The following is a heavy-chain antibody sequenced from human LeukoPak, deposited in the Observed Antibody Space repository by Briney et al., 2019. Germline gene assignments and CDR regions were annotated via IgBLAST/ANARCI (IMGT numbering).Heavy chain of an antibody. V-gene: IGHV3-13*01. CDR1: GFTFSSYD. CDR3: ARSPLGSGQGYYFDY. Sequence: GGSLRLSCAASGFTFSSYDMHWVRQATGKGLEWVSAIGTAGDTYYPGFVKGRFTISRENAKNSLYLQMNSLRAGDTAVYYCARSPLGSGQGYYFDYWGQGTLVTVSS. J-gene: IGHJ4*02. CDR2: IGTAGDT. D-gene: IGHD2-15*01.